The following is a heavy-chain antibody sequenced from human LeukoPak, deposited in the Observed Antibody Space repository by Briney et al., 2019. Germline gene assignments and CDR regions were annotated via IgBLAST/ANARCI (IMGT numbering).Heavy chain of an antibody. CDR1: GGSISNSSNY. V-gene: IGHV4-39*07. Sequence: PSETLSLTCSVSGGSISNSSNYWGWIRQPPGKGLEWIGSHYSSGGTYYNPSLKSRVTISVDTSKNQFSLKLSSVTAADTAVYYCARAPETWELRYYFDYWGQGTLVTVSS. D-gene: IGHD1-26*01. J-gene: IGHJ4*02. CDR2: HYSSGGT. CDR3: ARAPETWELRYYFDY.